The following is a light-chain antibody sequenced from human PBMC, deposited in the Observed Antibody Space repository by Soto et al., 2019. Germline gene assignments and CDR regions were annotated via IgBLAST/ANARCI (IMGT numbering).Light chain of an antibody. CDR1: QSVSSSY. CDR3: KQYGSSPPWT. V-gene: IGKV3-20*01. Sequence: EIVLTQSPGTLSLSPGERATLSCRASQSVSSSYLAWYQQKPGQAPRLLIYGASSRATGIPDRFSGSGSGTHFTLTLSRLEPEDFAVYYCKQYGSSPPWTFGQGTKVEIK. CDR2: GAS. J-gene: IGKJ1*01.